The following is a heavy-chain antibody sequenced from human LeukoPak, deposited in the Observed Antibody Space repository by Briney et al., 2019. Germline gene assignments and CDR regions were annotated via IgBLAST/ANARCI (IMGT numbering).Heavy chain of an antibody. CDR3: AREAGDGYNHY. CDR2: IKSKTDGGTT. J-gene: IGHJ4*02. CDR1: GFTFSNAW. D-gene: IGHD5-24*01. V-gene: IGHV3-15*01. Sequence: GGSLRLSCAASGFTFSNAWMSWVRQAPGKGLEWVGRIKSKTDGGTTDYAAPVKGRFTISRDDSKNTLYLQMNSLRAEDTAVYYCAREAGDGYNHYWGQGTLVTVSS.